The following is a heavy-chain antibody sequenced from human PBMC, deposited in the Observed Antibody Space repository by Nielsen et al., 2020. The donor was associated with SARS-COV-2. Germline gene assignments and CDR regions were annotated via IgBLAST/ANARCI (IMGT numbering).Heavy chain of an antibody. V-gene: IGHV3-30*18. CDR1: GFTFSTYG. Sequence: GGSLRLSCAASGFTFSTYGMHWVRQAPGKGLEWVAVISYDGSNKYYADSVKGRFTISRDNSKNTLYLQMNSLRAEDMAVYYCAKGGGVDTAMVSHYWGQGTLVTVSS. D-gene: IGHD5-18*01. CDR3: AKGGGVDTAMVSHY. J-gene: IGHJ4*02. CDR2: ISYDGSNK.